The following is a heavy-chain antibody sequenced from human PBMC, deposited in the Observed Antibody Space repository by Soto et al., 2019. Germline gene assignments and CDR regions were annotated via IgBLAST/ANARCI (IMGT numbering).Heavy chain of an antibody. D-gene: IGHD3-22*01. V-gene: IGHV3-11*06. CDR2: ISSSSSYT. Sequence: GGSLRLSGAASGFTFSDYYMSWSRQAPGKGLEWVSYISSSSSYTNYADSVKGRFTISRDNAKNSLYLQMNSLRAEDTAVYYCARDLTMIGGTHGVYWGQGTLVTVSS. CDR3: ARDLTMIGGTHGVY. CDR1: GFTFSDYY. J-gene: IGHJ4*02.